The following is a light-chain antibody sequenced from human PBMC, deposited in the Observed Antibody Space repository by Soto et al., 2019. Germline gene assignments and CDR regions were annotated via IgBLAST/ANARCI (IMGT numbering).Light chain of an antibody. CDR2: DVS. CDR1: SSDVGGYNY. CDR3: SSYTSSSFYV. J-gene: IGLJ1*01. V-gene: IGLV2-14*01. Sequence: QSALTQPASVSGSPGQSITISCTGTSSDVGGYNYVSWYQQHPGKAPKLMIYDVSNRPSGVSNRFSGSKSGNTGSLTISGLQAEDEADYYCSSYTSSSFYVFGTGTKVTVL.